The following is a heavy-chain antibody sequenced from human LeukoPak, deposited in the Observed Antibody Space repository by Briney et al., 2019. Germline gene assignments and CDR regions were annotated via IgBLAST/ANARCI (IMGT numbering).Heavy chain of an antibody. CDR3: ARSAHSTTSLIDY. D-gene: IGHD1-7*01. J-gene: IGHJ4*02. CDR2: INPNSGGT. Sequence: GASVKVSCKASGYTFTAYYMHWVRQAPGQGLEWMGWINPNSGGTNYAQKFQGRVTMTRDTSISTAYMELSRLRSDDTAVYYCARSAHSTTSLIDYWGQGTPVTVSS. CDR1: GYTFTAYY. V-gene: IGHV1-2*02.